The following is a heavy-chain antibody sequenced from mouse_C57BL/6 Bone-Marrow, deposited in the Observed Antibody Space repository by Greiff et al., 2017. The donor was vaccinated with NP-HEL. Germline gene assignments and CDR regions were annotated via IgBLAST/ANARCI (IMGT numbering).Heavy chain of an antibody. CDR2: IHPNSGST. D-gene: IGHD1-2*01. CDR3: ARDHYGWFAY. Sequence: QVQLKQPGAELVKPGASVKLSCKASGYTFTSYWMHWVKQRPGQGLEWIGMIHPNSGSTNYNEKFKSKATLTVDKSSSTAYMQLSSLTSEDSAVYYCARDHYGWFAYWGQGTLVTVSA. V-gene: IGHV1-64*01. CDR1: GYTFTSYW. J-gene: IGHJ3*01.